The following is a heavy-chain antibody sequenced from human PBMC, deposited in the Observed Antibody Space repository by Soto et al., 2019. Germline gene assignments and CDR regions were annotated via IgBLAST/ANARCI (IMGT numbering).Heavy chain of an antibody. V-gene: IGHV4-39*01. CDR2: IYYSGST. CDR3: ARLAVADYSGMDV. D-gene: IGHD6-19*01. J-gene: IGHJ6*02. CDR1: GGSISSSSYY. Sequence: SETLSLTCTVSGGSISSSSYYWGWIRQPPGKGLEWIGSIYYSGSTYYNPSLKSRVTISVDTSRNQFSLKLSSVTAADTAVYYCARLAVADYSGMDVWGQGTTVTVSS.